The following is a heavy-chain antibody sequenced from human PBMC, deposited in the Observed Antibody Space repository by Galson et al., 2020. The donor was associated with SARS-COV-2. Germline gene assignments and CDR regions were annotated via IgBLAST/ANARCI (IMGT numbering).Heavy chain of an antibody. CDR3: VKASSSWFESVLDS. D-gene: IGHD6-13*01. J-gene: IGHJ4*02. V-gene: IGHV3-9*01. CDR2: VNWDSGTI. Sequence: GGSLRLSCAASGFTFRDYALHWVRQAPGKGLEWVSGVNWDSGTIGYAASVKGRFTISRDNAGNSLFLQMDGLRAEDTALYFCVKASSSWFESVLDSWGQGTQVSVSS. CDR1: GFTFRDYA.